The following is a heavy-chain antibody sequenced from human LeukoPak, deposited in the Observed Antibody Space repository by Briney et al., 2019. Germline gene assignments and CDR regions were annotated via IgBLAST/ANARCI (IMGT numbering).Heavy chain of an antibody. J-gene: IGHJ6*04. D-gene: IGHD3-9*01. CDR2: IIPIFGTA. Sequence: SVKVSCTASGGTFSSYAISWVRQAPGQGLEWMGGIIPIFGTANYAQKFQGRVTITADESTSTAYMELSSLRSEDTAVYYCATLRPKLRYFDWSMGYYGMDVWGKGTTVTVSS. V-gene: IGHV1-69*01. CDR3: ATLRPKLRYFDWSMGYYGMDV. CDR1: GGTFSSYA.